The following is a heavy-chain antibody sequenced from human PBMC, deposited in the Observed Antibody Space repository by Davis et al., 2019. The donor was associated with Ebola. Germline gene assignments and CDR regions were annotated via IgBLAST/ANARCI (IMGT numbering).Heavy chain of an antibody. CDR2: ISGSGGST. CDR1: GFTFSSYA. Sequence: PGGSLRLSCAASGFTFSSYAMSWVRQAPGKGLEWVSAISGSGGSTYYADSVKGRFTISRDNSKNTLYLQMNSLRAEDTAVYYCARDIVGATRSQYYFDYWGQGTLVTVSS. V-gene: IGHV3-23*01. D-gene: IGHD1-26*01. J-gene: IGHJ4*02. CDR3: ARDIVGATRSQYYFDY.